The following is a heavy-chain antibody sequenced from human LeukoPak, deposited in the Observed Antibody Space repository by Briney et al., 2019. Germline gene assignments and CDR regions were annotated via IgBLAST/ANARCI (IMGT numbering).Heavy chain of an antibody. V-gene: IGHV1-18*01. CDR2: ISAYNGNT. D-gene: IGHD6-19*01. J-gene: IGHJ6*03. CDR3: ARDSVLVEAVAGEELYYYYYYMDV. Sequence: ASVKVSCKASGYTFTSYGISWVRQAPGQGLEWMGWISAYNGNTNYAQKLQGRVTMTTDTSTSTAYMELRSLRSDDTAVYYCARDSVLVEAVAGEELYYYYYYMDVWGKGTTVTISS. CDR1: GYTFTSYG.